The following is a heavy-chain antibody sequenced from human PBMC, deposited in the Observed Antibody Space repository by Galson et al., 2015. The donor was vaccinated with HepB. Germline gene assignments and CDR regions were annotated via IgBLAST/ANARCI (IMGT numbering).Heavy chain of an antibody. Sequence: SVKVSCKASGYIFSNYYIHWVRQAPGQGLEWMGLSNPTGGLTTYAQIFQGTVTMTSDTSTSTLYIELSRLSSDDTAVYYCARDQVVLLAGDNFDFWNPYGMDVWGQGTTVTVSS. CDR1: GYIFSNYY. V-gene: IGHV1-46*03. J-gene: IGHJ6*02. CDR3: ARDQVVLLAGDNFDFWNPYGMDV. D-gene: IGHD3-3*01. CDR2: SNPTGGLT.